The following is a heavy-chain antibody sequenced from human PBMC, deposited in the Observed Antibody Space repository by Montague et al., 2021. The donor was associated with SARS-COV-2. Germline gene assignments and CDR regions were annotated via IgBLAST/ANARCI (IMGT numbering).Heavy chain of an antibody. CDR2: TYYMSKWYN. V-gene: IGHV6-1*01. Sequence: CAISGDSVSSNSAAWNWIRQSPSRGLEWLGSTYYMSKWYNDYAXXXKXXXTINPDTSKNQFSLQLNSVTAEDTAVYYCARELRRIIMIVDIRGFDYWGQGTLVTVSS. J-gene: IGHJ4*02. CDR3: ARELRRIIMIVDIRGFDY. CDR1: GDSVSSNSAA. D-gene: IGHD3-22*01.